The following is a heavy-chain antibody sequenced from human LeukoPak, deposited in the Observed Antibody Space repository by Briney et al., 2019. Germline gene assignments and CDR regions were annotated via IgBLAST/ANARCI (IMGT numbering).Heavy chain of an antibody. CDR3: VKGAAYHLGDAFDI. Sequence: PGGSLRLSCAASGFTVSSIHMVWVRQAPGKGLEWVSVTYTGGNSYYADSVKGRFIISRDISKNTLYLQMNSLRAEDTALYYCVKGAAYHLGDAFDIWGQGTMVTVSS. J-gene: IGHJ3*02. CDR1: GFTVSSIH. D-gene: IGHD1-26*01. V-gene: IGHV3-53*01. CDR2: TYTGGNS.